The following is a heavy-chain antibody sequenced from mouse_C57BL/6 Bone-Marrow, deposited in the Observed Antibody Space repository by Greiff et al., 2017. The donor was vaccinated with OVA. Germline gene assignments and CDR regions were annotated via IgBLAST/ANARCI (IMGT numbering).Heavy chain of an antibody. CDR3: ARLGYDYDVTWFAY. CDR1: GFTFSDYG. CDR2: ISSGSSTI. J-gene: IGHJ3*01. V-gene: IGHV5-17*01. Sequence: EVQLQESGGGLVKPGGSLKLSCAASGFTFSDYGMHWVRQAPEKGLEWVAYISSGSSTIYYADTVKGRFTISRDNAKNTLFLQMTSLRSEDTAMYYCARLGYDYDVTWFAYWGQGTLVTVSA. D-gene: IGHD2-4*01.